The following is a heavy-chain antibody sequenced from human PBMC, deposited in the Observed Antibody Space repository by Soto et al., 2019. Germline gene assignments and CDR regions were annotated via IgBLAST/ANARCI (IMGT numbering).Heavy chain of an antibody. CDR1: GFTFTSSA. CDR3: ARFVRSCSGTTCYTRADV. CDR2: IVVGSGNT. J-gene: IGHJ6*02. Sequence: SVKVSCKASGFTFTSSAVQWVRQARGQRLEWIGWIVVGSGNTNYAQKFQERVTITRDMSTSTAYMELSSLRSEDTAVYHCARFVRSCSGTTCYTRADVWGQGTTVTVSS. D-gene: IGHD2-2*02. V-gene: IGHV1-58*01.